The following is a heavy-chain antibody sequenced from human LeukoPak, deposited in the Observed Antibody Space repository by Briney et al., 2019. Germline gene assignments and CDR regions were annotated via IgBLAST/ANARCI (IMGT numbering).Heavy chain of an antibody. CDR2: INWNGGST. CDR3: TGNYYGSGSYADFDY. Sequence: GGSLRLSCAASGFTFDDYGMSWVRQAPGKGLEWVSGINWNGGSTGYADPVKGRFTISRDNAKNSLYLQMDSLKTEDTAVYYCTGNYYGSGSYADFDYWGQGTLVTVSS. J-gene: IGHJ4*02. V-gene: IGHV3-20*04. D-gene: IGHD3-10*01. CDR1: GFTFDDYG.